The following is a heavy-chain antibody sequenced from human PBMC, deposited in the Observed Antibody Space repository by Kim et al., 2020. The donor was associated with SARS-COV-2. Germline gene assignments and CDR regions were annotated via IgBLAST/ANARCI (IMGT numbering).Heavy chain of an antibody. CDR3: ARVGRFGKNWFDT. J-gene: IGHJ5*02. Sequence: ASVKVSCKASGYTFTSYAMHWVRQAPGQRLEWMGWINAGNGNTKYSQKFQGRVTITRDTSASTAYMELSSLRSEDTAVYYCARVGRFGKNWFDTWGQGTLVTVSS. D-gene: IGHD3-10*01. V-gene: IGHV1-3*01. CDR2: INAGNGNT. CDR1: GYTFTSYA.